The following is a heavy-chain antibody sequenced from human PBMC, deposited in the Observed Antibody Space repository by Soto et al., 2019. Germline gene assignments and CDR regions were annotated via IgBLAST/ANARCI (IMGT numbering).Heavy chain of an antibody. CDR3: ARGDTPMITGMDSFDV. V-gene: IGHV3-7*01. CDR1: GFTFSRYW. CDR2: IKQDGTEK. Sequence: GSLRLSCAASGFTFSRYWMNWVRQAPGKGLEWVANIKQDGTEKNYVDSVKGRFTISRDNARNSLYLQMDSLRAEDTAVYFCARGDTPMITGMDSFDVWGQGTMVTVSS. D-gene: IGHD5-18*01. J-gene: IGHJ3*01.